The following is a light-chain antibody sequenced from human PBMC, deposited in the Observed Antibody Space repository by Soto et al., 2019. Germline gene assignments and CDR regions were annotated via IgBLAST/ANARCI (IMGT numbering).Light chain of an antibody. CDR3: QLYEDLPLT. Sequence: DVQMTQSPSSLSASVGDRVKITCKANQSIANFLNWFQHKPGEAPKLLISDASHLELGVPSRFSGSRSGTDFVLDISNLQSEDVATYFCQLYEDLPLTFGGGTKVDI. CDR1: QSIANF. V-gene: IGKV1-33*01. J-gene: IGKJ4*01. CDR2: DAS.